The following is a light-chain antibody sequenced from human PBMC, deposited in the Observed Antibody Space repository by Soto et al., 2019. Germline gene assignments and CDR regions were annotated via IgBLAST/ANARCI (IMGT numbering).Light chain of an antibody. J-gene: IGKJ1*01. V-gene: IGKV3-20*01. CDR3: LQYGDSPQSPQT. CDR1: QSVSRGF. CDR2: GAS. Sequence: EIVLTQSPGTLSLSPGERATLSCRASQSVSRGFLAWSQQTPGQAPRLLIFGASNRATGVPDRFSGSGSGTDFTLTISRLEPEDFAVYYCLQYGDSPQSPQTFGQGTKVDI.